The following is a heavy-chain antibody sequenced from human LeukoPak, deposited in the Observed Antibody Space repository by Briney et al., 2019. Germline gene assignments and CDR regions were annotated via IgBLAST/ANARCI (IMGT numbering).Heavy chain of an antibody. CDR2: IYSSGST. CDR1: GGSISGYY. CDR3: ARGDSTNQDGDYYGLDV. V-gene: IGHV4-4*07. Sequence: PSETLSLTCTVSGGSISGYYWSWIRQSAGKGLEWIGRIYSSGSTNYNPSLKSRATMSVDTSKNHSSLNLSSVTAADTAVYYCARGDSTNQDGDYYGLDVWGQGTTVTVSS. J-gene: IGHJ6*02. D-gene: IGHD5/OR15-5a*01.